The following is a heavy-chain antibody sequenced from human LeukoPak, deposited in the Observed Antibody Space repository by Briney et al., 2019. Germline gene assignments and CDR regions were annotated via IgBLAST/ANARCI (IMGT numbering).Heavy chain of an antibody. J-gene: IGHJ6*03. V-gene: IGHV4-34*01. Sequence: SETLSLTCAVYGGSFSGYYWSWIRQPPGKGLEWIGEINHSGSTNYNPSLKSRVTMLVDTSKNQFSLKLSSVTAADTAVYYCARGDRRFFYYYYMDVWGKGTTVTVSS. CDR2: INHSGST. CDR3: ARGDRRFFYYYYMDV. D-gene: IGHD3-10*01. CDR1: GGSFSGYY.